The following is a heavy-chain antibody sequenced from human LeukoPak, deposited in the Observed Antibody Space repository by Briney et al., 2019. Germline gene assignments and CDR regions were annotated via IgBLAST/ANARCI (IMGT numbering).Heavy chain of an antibody. CDR1: GYSISSGYY. Sequence: PSETLSLTCTVSGYSISSGYYWGWIRQPPGKGLEWIGSIYHSGSTYYNPSLKSRVTISVDTSKNQFSLKLSSVTAADTAVYYCARGRRQYYYDSSGYHQPAYFDYWGQGTLVTVSS. CDR2: IYHSGST. CDR3: ARGRRQYYYDSSGYHQPAYFDY. V-gene: IGHV4-38-2*02. J-gene: IGHJ4*02. D-gene: IGHD3-22*01.